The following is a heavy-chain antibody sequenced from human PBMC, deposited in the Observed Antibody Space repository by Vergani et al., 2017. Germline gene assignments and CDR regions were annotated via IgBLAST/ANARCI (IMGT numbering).Heavy chain of an antibody. CDR1: GFPLSSYA. Sequence: EVQLLESGGALVQPGGSLRLSCAASGFPLSSYAMSWVRQAPGKGLEWVSGITGRGGSTYYADSVKGRFTISRDNSKNTLYLQMNSLRAEATALYYCAKDRYCSTTSCYTGTPHDAFDIWGQGTMVTVSS. J-gene: IGHJ3*02. CDR2: ITGRGGST. CDR3: AKDRYCSTTSCYTGTPHDAFDI. D-gene: IGHD2-2*02. V-gene: IGHV3-23*01.